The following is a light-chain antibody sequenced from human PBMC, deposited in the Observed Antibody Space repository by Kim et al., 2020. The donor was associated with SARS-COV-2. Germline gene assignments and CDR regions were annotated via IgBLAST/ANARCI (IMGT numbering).Light chain of an antibody. CDR2: GAS. CDR3: QQYNYWPYT. CDR1: RSISGR. Sequence: PGESATLSCRASRSISGRLAWYQQKPGRAPRLLISGASTRATGIPARFSGSGSGTEFTLSISSLQSEDFAVYYCQQYNYWPYTAGQGTKLEI. J-gene: IGKJ2*01. V-gene: IGKV3-15*01.